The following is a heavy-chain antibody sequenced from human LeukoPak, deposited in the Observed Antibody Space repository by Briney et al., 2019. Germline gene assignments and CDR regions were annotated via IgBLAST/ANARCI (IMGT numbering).Heavy chain of an antibody. J-gene: IGHJ4*02. D-gene: IGHD3-9*01. CDR1: GFTFSSYG. CDR3: AKDLLSNYDILTGYPGIDY. Sequence: GGSLRLSCAASGFTFSSYGMRWVRQAPGKGLEWVAVISYDGSNKYYADSVKGRFTISRDNSKNTLYLQMNSPRAEDTAVYYCAKDLLSNYDILTGYPGIDYWGQGTLVTVSS. V-gene: IGHV3-30*18. CDR2: ISYDGSNK.